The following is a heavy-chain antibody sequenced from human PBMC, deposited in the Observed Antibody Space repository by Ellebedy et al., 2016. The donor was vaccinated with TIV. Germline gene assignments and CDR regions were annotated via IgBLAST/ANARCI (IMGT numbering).Heavy chain of an antibody. V-gene: IGHV3-66*01. CDR3: ARDPGGGGDYGNNWFDP. D-gene: IGHD3-16*01. J-gene: IGHJ5*02. CDR1: GFSVSSYF. Sequence: GESLKISCAASGFSVSSYFMSWVRQAPGKGLEWVSIVYNDGGTNYTDSVKGRFTISRDTSKNTLHLQMNSLRAEDTAVYFCARDPGGGGDYGNNWFDPWGRGTLVTVSS. CDR2: VYNDGGT.